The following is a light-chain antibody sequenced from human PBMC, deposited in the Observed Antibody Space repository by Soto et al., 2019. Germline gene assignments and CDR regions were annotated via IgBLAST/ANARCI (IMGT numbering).Light chain of an antibody. CDR3: QQYNSYSL. CDR2: KAS. CDR1: QSISTW. Sequence: DIQMTQSPSTLSASVGDTVIITCRASQSISTWLAWYQQKPGKAPKLLIYKASSLESGVPSRFSGSGSGTEFTLTINSLQPDDIAPYYCQQYNSYSLFGPGTKVEIK. V-gene: IGKV1-5*03. J-gene: IGKJ3*01.